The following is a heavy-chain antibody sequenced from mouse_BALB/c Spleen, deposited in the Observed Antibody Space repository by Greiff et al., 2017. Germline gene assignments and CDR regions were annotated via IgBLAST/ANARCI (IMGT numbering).Heavy chain of an antibody. J-gene: IGHJ3*01. V-gene: IGHV2-9*02. CDR2: IWAGGST. Sequence: QVQLKESGPGLVAPSQSLSITCTVSGFSLTSYGVHWVRQPPGKGLEWLGVIWAGGSTNYNSALMSRLSISKDNSKSQVFLKMNSPQTDDTAMYYCAREGIYYYGSSYVPFAYWGQGTLVTVSA. CDR1: GFSLTSYG. CDR3: AREGIYYYGSSYVPFAY. D-gene: IGHD1-1*01.